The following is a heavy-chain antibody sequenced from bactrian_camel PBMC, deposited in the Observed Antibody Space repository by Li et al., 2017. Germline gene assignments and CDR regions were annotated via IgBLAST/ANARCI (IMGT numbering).Heavy chain of an antibody. CDR3: AAAPQYALSVLSCRADDFRY. V-gene: IGHV3-2*01. CDR2: PRVPVV. D-gene: IGHD7*01. Sequence: LQSLPSPRVPVVNYADSVKGRFTISQEYGKNTLYLQMSSLKPEDTAVYYCAAAPQYALSVLSCRADDFRYWGRGTQVTVS. J-gene: IGHJ6*01.